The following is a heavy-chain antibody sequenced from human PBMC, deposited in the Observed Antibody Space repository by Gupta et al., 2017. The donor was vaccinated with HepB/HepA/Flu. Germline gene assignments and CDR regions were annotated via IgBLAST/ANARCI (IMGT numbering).Heavy chain of an antibody. V-gene: IGHV1-2*02. CDR3: ARAGLSGGIFDY. CDR2: INSNRGGT. D-gene: IGHD2/OR15-2a*01. J-gene: IGHJ4*02. CDR1: GYTFTGYY. Sequence: QVQLVQSGAEVEKPGASVRVSCKASGYTFTGYYIHWVRQAPGQGLEGMGWINSNRGGTTYAQKCQGRVTMTRDTSISTAYVELSWLTSDDTAVYYCARAGLSGGIFDYWGQGTMVTVSS.